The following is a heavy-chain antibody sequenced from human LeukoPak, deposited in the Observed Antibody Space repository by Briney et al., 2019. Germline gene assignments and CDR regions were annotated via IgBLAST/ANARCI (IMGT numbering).Heavy chain of an antibody. CDR1: GYSISSGYY. CDR2: IYHSGST. J-gene: IGHJ4*02. Sequence: SETLSLTCTVSGYSISSGYYWGWIRQPPGKGLEWIGSIYHSGSTYYNPSLKSRVTISVDTSKNQFSLKLSSVTAADTAVYYCARSIRGYSSGWYYCDYWGQGTLITVSS. V-gene: IGHV4-38-2*02. CDR3: ARSIRGYSSGWYYCDY. D-gene: IGHD6-19*01.